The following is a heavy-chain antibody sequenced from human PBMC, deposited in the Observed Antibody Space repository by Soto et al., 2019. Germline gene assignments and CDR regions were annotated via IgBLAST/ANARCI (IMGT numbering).Heavy chain of an antibody. CDR1: GYTLTNYG. D-gene: IGHD2-21*02. Sequence: ASVNVSCKASGYTLTNYGVSWVRQAPGQGLEWMGWISAYKGYTNYAQKLQGRVTMTTDTSTNTAYMELNSLTSDDTAVYYCARDPTVVTPLDYWGQGTLVTVSS. CDR2: ISAYKGYT. J-gene: IGHJ4*02. V-gene: IGHV1-18*01. CDR3: ARDPTVVTPLDY.